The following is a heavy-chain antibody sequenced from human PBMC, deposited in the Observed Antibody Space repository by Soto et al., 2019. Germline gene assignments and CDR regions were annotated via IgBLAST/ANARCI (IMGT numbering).Heavy chain of an antibody. CDR1: CGSISSGGYS. J-gene: IGHJ6*02. CDR2: IYHSGST. V-gene: IGHV4-30-2*01. CDR3: ARGHYYGSGSYTVRYYYGMDV. Sequence: PSETLSLTCAVSCGSISSGGYSWSWIRQPPGKGLEWIGYIYHSGSTYYNPSLKSRVTISVDRSKNQFSLKLSSVTAADTAVYYCARGHYYGSGSYTVRYYYGMDVWGQGTTVTVSS. D-gene: IGHD3-10*01.